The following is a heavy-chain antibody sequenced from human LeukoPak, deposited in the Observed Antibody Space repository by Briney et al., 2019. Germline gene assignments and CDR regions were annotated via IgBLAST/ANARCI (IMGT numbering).Heavy chain of an antibody. J-gene: IGHJ4*02. D-gene: IGHD5-18*01. CDR1: VFTYTNFW. Sequence: GGTLRLSCTASVFTYTNFWTSWVPLAPGKGLEWVATIRSDASYRHYADSVRGRFTISRDNAKSSLHLEMNTLRVDDTAVYYCADLGYSDCGQGTLVTVSS. V-gene: IGHV3-7*01. CDR2: IRSDASYR. CDR3: ADLGYSD.